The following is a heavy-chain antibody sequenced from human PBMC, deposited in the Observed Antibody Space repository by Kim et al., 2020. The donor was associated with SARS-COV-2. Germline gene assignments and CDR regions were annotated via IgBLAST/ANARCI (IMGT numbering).Heavy chain of an antibody. D-gene: IGHD3-10*01. CDR3: ASAYYYGSGSPYYFDY. V-gene: IGHV5-10-1*01. CDR2: IDPSDSYT. Sequence: GGSLKISCKGSGYSFTSYWISWVRQMPGKGLEWMGRIDPSDSYTNYSPSFQGHVTISADKSISTAYLQWSSLKASDTAMYYCASAYYYGSGSPYYFDYWGQGTLVTVSS. J-gene: IGHJ4*02. CDR1: GYSFTSYW.